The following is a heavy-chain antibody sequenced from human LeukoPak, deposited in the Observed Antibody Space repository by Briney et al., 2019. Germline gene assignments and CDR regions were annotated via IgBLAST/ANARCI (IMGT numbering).Heavy chain of an antibody. V-gene: IGHV3-23*01. CDR2: ISGSGGST. J-gene: IGHJ4*02. CDR1: GFTFSSYA. Sequence: GGSLRLSCAPSGFTFSSYAMSWVRQAPGKGRGGVSAISGSGGSTYYADSVKGRFTTSRDNSKSTLFLQMNSLRAEDTAVYYCAKDPRVGSRVATPCHWGQGTLVTVSS. CDR3: AKDPRVGSRVATPCH. D-gene: IGHD5-24*01.